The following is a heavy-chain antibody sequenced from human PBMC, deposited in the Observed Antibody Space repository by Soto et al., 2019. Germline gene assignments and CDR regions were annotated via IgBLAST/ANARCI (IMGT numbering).Heavy chain of an antibody. V-gene: IGHV2-5*02. Sequence: QITLKESGPTLVKPTQTLTLTCTFSGFSLSTSGVGVRWIPHPPGKALEWLALIYWDDDKWYSPSLKSRLTVTTATSKSQVVLTMTNLDPADTATYSCAHRPPSTSLRRWFDPWGQATLVTVSS. CDR3: AHRPPSTSLRRWFDP. D-gene: IGHD2-2*01. CDR2: IYWDDDK. CDR1: GFSLSTSGVG. J-gene: IGHJ5*02.